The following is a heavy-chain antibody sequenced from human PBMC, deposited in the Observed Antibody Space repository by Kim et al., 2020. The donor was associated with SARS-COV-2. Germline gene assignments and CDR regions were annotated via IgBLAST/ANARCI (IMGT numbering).Heavy chain of an antibody. J-gene: IGHJ4*02. D-gene: IGHD6-13*01. V-gene: IGHV6-1*01. Sequence: YAVSVQSRITINPDPSKNQFSLQLNSVTPEDTAVYYCARFGYSSSWSGDYWGQGTLVTVSS. CDR3: ARFGYSSSWSGDY.